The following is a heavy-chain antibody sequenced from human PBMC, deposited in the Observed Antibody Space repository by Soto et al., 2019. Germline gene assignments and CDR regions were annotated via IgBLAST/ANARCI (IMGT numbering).Heavy chain of an antibody. V-gene: IGHV3-30*18. Sequence: GGSLRLSFVASGFTFSNYGMRWVRQAPGKWLEWVAVISYDGSNKYYANSVKGRLTISRDNSKNTLYLQMTSLRTEDTAMYYCAKLDEGGLQYAYYAMDVWGQGTTVTVSS. CDR2: ISYDGSNK. CDR1: GFTFSNYG. CDR3: AKLDEGGLQYAYYAMDV. J-gene: IGHJ6*02. D-gene: IGHD2-15*01.